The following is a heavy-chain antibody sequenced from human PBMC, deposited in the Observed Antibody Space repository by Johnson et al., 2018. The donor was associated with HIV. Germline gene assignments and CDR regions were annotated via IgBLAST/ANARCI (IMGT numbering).Heavy chain of an antibody. J-gene: IGHJ3*02. CDR2: IKQDGSEK. Sequence: VQLVESGGGLVQPGGSLRLSCAASGFTFSSYWMSWVRQAPGKGLEWVANIKQDGSEKYYVDSVKGRFTISRDNAKNSLYLQMNSLRAEDTALYYCARVRAYGDFDSGAFDIWGQGTMVTVSS. CDR1: GFTFSSYW. V-gene: IGHV3-7*05. CDR3: ARVRAYGDFDSGAFDI. D-gene: IGHD4-17*01.